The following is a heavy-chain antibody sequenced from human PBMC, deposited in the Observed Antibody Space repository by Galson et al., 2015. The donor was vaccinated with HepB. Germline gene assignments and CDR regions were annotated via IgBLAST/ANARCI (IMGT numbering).Heavy chain of an antibody. D-gene: IGHD3-22*01. CDR1: GYTFTSHG. J-gene: IGHJ4*02. CDR3: ARDRTDYYDNSGHSY. Sequence: SVKVSCKASGYTFTSHGMHWVRQAPGQSLEWMGWINTGNGYTKYSQKFQGRVTITSDTSAKAAYMELSSLRAEDTAVYYCARDRTDYYDNSGHSYWGQGTLVTVSS. CDR2: INTGNGYT. V-gene: IGHV1-3*04.